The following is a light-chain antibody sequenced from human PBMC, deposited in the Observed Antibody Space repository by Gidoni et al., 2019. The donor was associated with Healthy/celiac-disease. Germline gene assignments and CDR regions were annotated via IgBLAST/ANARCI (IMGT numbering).Light chain of an antibody. CDR3: QQSYSTPYT. J-gene: IGKJ2*01. Sequence: DIQMTQSPSSPSASVGDRVTITCRASQSISSYLNWYQQKPGKAPKLLIYAASSLQSWVPSRFSGSGSGTDFTLTISSLQPEDFATYYCQQSYSTPYTFGQGTKLEIK. CDR2: AAS. V-gene: IGKV1-39*01. CDR1: QSISSY.